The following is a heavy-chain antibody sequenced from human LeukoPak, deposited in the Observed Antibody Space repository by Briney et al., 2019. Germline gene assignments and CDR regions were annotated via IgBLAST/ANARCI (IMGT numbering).Heavy chain of an antibody. D-gene: IGHD4/OR15-4a*01. Sequence: PGGSLRLSCAASGFTFSSYSMNWVRQAPGKGLEWVSSISSSASYTYYADSVKGRFTISRDNSKNTLYLQTNSLRAEDTAVYYCAKGHEDYGTGFDLWGQGTRVTVSS. CDR2: ISSSASYT. CDR1: GFTFSSYS. CDR3: AKGHEDYGTGFDL. V-gene: IGHV3-21*04. J-gene: IGHJ4*02.